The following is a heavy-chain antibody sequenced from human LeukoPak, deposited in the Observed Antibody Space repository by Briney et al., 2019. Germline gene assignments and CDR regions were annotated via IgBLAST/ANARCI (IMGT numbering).Heavy chain of an antibody. CDR2: ISSRGDST. CDR1: GFIFSNYA. CDR3: VKGPRPDITVAHTVEN. D-gene: IGHD6-19*01. Sequence: GGTLRLSCAASGFIFSNYAMSWVRQVPGRGLEWVSTISSRGDSTYVADPVNGRFTISRDNYKNSLYLQMNTVRAEDTAVYYCVKGPRPDITVAHTVENWGQGTLVTVSS. J-gene: IGHJ4*02. V-gene: IGHV3-23*01.